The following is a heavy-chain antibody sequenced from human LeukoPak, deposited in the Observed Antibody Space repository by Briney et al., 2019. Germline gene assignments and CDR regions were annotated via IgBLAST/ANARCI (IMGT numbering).Heavy chain of an antibody. CDR2: IYTSGST. CDR1: GGSISSYY. J-gene: IGHJ4*02. CDR3: ARHGPRVSRFFSSWPYFDY. V-gene: IGHV4-4*07. D-gene: IGHD6-13*01. Sequence: SETLSLTCTVSGGSISSYYWSWIRQPAGKGLEWIGRIYTSGSTNYNPSLKSRVTMSVDTSKNQFSLKLSSVTAADTAVCYCARHGPRVSRFFSSWPYFDYWGQGTLVTVSS.